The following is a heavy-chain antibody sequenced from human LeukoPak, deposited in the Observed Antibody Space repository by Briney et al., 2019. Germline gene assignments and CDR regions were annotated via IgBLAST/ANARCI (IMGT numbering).Heavy chain of an antibody. V-gene: IGHV4-34*01. Sequence: SETLSLTCAVYGGSFSGYYWTWIRQPPGKGLEWIGEINHSGSTKYSPSLRSRVSISVDTSQNQFSLKLSSVTAADTAVYYCARCWDTAMPTWGQGTLVTVSS. D-gene: IGHD5-18*01. CDR2: INHSGST. J-gene: IGHJ5*02. CDR1: GGSFSGYY. CDR3: ARCWDTAMPT.